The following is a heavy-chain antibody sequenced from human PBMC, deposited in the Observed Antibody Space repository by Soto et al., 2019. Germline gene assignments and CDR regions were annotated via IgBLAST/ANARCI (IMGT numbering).Heavy chain of an antibody. Sequence: GGSLRLSCAASGFTFISYAMSRVRQAPGKGLEWVSAISGSGGSTYYADSVKGRFTISRDNSKNTLYLQMNSLRAEDTAVYYCAKEGWFGESLDYWGQGTLVTVSS. J-gene: IGHJ4*02. D-gene: IGHD3-10*01. V-gene: IGHV3-23*01. CDR3: AKEGWFGESLDY. CDR1: GFTFISYA. CDR2: ISGSGGST.